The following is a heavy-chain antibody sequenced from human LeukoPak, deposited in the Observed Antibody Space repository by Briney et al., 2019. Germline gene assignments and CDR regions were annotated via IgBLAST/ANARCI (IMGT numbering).Heavy chain of an antibody. Sequence: SETLSLTCTVSGGSISSSSYYWGWIRQPPGKGLEWIGSIYYSGSTYYNPSLKSRVTISVDTSKNQFSLKLSSVTAADTAVYYCATPVDYGDYWYFDLWGRGTLGTVSS. CDR2: IYYSGST. CDR3: ATPVDYGDYWYFDL. D-gene: IGHD4-17*01. V-gene: IGHV4-39*01. J-gene: IGHJ2*01. CDR1: GGSISSSSYY.